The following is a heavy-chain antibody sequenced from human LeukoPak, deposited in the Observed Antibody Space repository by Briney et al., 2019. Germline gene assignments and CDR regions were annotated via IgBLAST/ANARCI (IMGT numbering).Heavy chain of an antibody. D-gene: IGHD5/OR15-5a*01. Sequence: GGSLRLSCAASGFTFSSYAMNWVRQAPGKGPEWVSAIRGSGSSTFYADSVKGRFTISRDNSKNTLYLQMNSLRADDTAVYYCAKDLAVSTDYWGQGTLVTVSS. CDR3: AKDLAVSTDY. CDR1: GFTFSSYA. J-gene: IGHJ4*02. CDR2: IRGSGSST. V-gene: IGHV3-23*01.